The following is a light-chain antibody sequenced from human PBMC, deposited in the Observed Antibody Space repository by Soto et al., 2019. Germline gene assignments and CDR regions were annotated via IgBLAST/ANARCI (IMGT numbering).Light chain of an antibody. CDR1: QSVSSSY. CDR3: QQYGSSPRVT. CDR2: GAS. J-gene: IGKJ4*01. V-gene: IGKV3-20*01. Sequence: EIVLTQSPGPLSLSPGERATLSCRASQSVSSSYLAWYQQKPGQAPRLLIYGASSRATGIPDRFSGSGSGTDFTRTISRVEPEDFAVYYCQQYGSSPRVTFGGGTKVEIK.